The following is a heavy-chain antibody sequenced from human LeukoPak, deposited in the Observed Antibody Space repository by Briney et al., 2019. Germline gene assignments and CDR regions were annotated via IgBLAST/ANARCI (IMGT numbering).Heavy chain of an antibody. J-gene: IGHJ6*03. CDR1: RDTFSSYA. V-gene: IGHV1-69*05. D-gene: IGHD2-21*02. Sequence: ASVKVSCKASRDTFSSYAISWVRQAPGQGLEWMGRIIPIFGTANYAQKFQGRVTIITDESTSTAYMELSSLRSEDTAVYYCARAYCGGDCYGAGYYYMDVWGKGTTVTVSS. CDR3: ARAYCGGDCYGAGYYYMDV. CDR2: IIPIFGTA.